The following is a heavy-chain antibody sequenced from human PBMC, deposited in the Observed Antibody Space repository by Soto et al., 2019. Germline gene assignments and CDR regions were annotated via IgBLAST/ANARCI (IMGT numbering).Heavy chain of an antibody. V-gene: IGHV3-21*06. J-gene: IGHJ4*02. CDR2: ISTNCGSI. D-gene: IGHD3-10*01. Sequence: DVQLVETGGGLVKPGGYLRLSCAASGFTFSSFVMLWVRQAPGKGLEWVSSISTNCGSIYYGDSVKGRFTISRDNAKNLLSLQMNNLRPADTAVYYCVRDKEPYGQKVFDSGGQGTLVIVSS. CDR1: GFTFSSFV. CDR3: VRDKEPYGQKVFDS.